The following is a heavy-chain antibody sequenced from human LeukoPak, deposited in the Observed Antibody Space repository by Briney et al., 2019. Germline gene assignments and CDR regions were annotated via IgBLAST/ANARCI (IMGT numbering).Heavy chain of an antibody. Sequence: GGSLRLSCAASGFSFSLYWMSWVRLTPGKGLEWVANIKDDGSYIYYVDSVKGRFTISRDNTKNSLSLQMNSLRAEDTAVYYCARDQAGIAEGYWGQGTLVTVSS. D-gene: IGHD6-13*01. CDR1: GFSFSLYW. J-gene: IGHJ4*02. CDR3: ARDQAGIAEGY. CDR2: IKDDGSYI. V-gene: IGHV3-7*01.